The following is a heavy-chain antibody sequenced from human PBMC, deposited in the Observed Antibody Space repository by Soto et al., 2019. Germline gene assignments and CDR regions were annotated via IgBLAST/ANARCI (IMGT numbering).Heavy chain of an antibody. D-gene: IGHD3-10*01. Sequence: PSETLSLTCTVSGGSISSYYWSWIRQPPGKGLEWIGYIYYSGSTNYNPSLKSRVTISVDTSKNQFSLKLSSVTAADTAVYYCARLWFGELFFYMDVWGKGTTVTVSS. J-gene: IGHJ6*03. V-gene: IGHV4-59*01. CDR2: IYYSGST. CDR3: ARLWFGELFFYMDV. CDR1: GGSISSYY.